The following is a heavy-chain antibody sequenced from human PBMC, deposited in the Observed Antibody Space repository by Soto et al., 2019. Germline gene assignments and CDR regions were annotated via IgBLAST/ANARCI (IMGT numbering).Heavy chain of an antibody. V-gene: IGHV3-30*03. CDR3: ARDGWGSNWYFDL. Sequence: SMRLSCGAPGVTFKDYGMHWVRQDPGKGLEWVAVISYDGKQTYYADSVKGRFTISKDKSKRRLFWQMNSLRVDDTAVYYCARDGWGSNWYFDLWGRGTLVTVSS. D-gene: IGHD3-16*01. CDR2: ISYDGKQT. CDR1: GVTFKDYG. J-gene: IGHJ2*01.